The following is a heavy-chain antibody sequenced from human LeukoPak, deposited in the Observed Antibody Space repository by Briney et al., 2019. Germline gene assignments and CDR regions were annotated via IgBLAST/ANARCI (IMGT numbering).Heavy chain of an antibody. V-gene: IGHV1-69*04. CDR1: GGTFSSYA. Sequence: SVKVSCKASGGTFSSYAISWVRQAPGQGLEWMGRIIPILGIANYAQKFQGRVTITADKSTSTAYMELSSLRSEDTAVYYCARGYIVVVPAEDYYYYYGMDVWGQGTTVTVSS. D-gene: IGHD2-2*01. CDR2: IIPILGIA. CDR3: ARGYIVVVPAEDYYYYYGMDV. J-gene: IGHJ6*02.